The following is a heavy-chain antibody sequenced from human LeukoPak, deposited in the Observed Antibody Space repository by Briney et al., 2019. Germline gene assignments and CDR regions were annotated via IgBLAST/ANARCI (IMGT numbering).Heavy chain of an antibody. D-gene: IGHD1-26*01. CDR3: AKDLCSGNYPRAFDI. V-gene: IGHV3-23*01. J-gene: IGHJ3*02. CDR1: GFTFSNYA. Sequence: GGSLRLSCAASGFTFSNYAMSWVRQAPGKGLEWVSGIGGSGAGGNRYYADSVKGRLTISRDNSKNTLYLQMNSLRAEDTAVYHCAKDLCSGNYPRAFDIWGQGTMVIVSS. CDR2: IGGSGAGGNR.